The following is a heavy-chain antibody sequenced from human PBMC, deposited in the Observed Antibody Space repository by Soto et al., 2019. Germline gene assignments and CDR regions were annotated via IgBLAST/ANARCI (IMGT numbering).Heavy chain of an antibody. J-gene: IGHJ5*02. CDR2: VDPSDSYV. CDR3: ARPQGVTDWLPX. CDR1: GYNFDNCW. D-gene: IGHD3-16*01. V-gene: IGHV5-10-1*01. Sequence: GESLKISCKTSGYNFDNCWIIWVRQMPGKGLELMVRVDPSDSYVNYSPSFQGHIAISIYKSINNAYLQWSSLKASDTAIYYCARPQGVTDWLPXWGQGTLVTVSX.